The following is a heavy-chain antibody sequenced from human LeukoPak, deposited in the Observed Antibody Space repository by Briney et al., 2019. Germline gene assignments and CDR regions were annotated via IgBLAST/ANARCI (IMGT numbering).Heavy chain of an antibody. V-gene: IGHV1-2*02. CDR3: ARIGASHYFDF. D-gene: IGHD2-2*01. CDR1: GYTFTDYY. J-gene: IGHJ4*02. CDR2: INPNSGGT. Sequence: ASVKVSCKASGYTFTDYYLHWVRQAPGQGLEWMGWINPNSGGTNYAQTFQGRVTMTRDTSITTAYLELSRLRSDDTAVYYCARIGASHYFDFWGQGTLVTVSS.